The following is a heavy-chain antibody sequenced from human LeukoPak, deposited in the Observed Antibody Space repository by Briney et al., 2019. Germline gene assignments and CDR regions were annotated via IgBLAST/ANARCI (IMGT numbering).Heavy chain of an antibody. CDR2: IYSDGST. J-gene: IGHJ4*02. V-gene: IGHV3-53*05. CDR1: GFSVSNNY. Sequence: GGSLRLSCAASGFSVSNNYVTWVHQPPGKGLEWVSVIYSDGSTYYADSVKGRFTISRDNSKNTLYLQMNSLGLEDTALYYYTDAVAGWGQGTLVTVSS. CDR3: TDAVAG. D-gene: IGHD4-23*01.